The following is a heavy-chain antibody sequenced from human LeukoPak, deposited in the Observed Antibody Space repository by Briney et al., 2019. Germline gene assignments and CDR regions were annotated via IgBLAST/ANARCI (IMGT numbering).Heavy chain of an antibody. Sequence: SETLSLTCTVSGGSISSSSYYWGWIRQPPGKGLEWIGCIYYSGSTYYNPSLKSRVTISVDTSKNQFSLKLSSVTAADTAVYYCARGYCSGGSCKPYDYWGLGTLVTVSS. V-gene: IGHV4-39*01. CDR2: IYYSGST. J-gene: IGHJ4*02. D-gene: IGHD2-15*01. CDR1: GGSISSSSYY. CDR3: ARGYCSGGSCKPYDY.